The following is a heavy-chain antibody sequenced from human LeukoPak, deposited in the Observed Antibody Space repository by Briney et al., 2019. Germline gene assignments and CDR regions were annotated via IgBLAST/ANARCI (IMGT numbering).Heavy chain of an antibody. V-gene: IGHV3-23*01. Sequence: GGSLRLSCAASGFTFSSYAMSWVRQAPGKGLEWVSAISGSGGSTYYADSVKGRFPISGDNSKNTLYLQMNSLRAEDTAVYYCAKENYGDSTGVRFQHWGQGTLVTVSS. CDR2: ISGSGGST. J-gene: IGHJ1*01. D-gene: IGHD4-17*01. CDR1: GFTFSSYA. CDR3: AKENYGDSTGVRFQH.